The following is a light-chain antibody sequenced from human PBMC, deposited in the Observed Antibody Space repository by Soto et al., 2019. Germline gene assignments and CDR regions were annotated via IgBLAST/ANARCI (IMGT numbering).Light chain of an antibody. V-gene: IGKV1-39*01. Sequence: DIQMTQSPSSLSASVGDRVTITCRASQSISNYLNWYQQRPGKAPKFLIHAASSLQSGVPSRFSGSGSGTDFSLTISSLQPEDFATYYCQQGYSIPYTFGQGTKLESK. J-gene: IGKJ2*01. CDR3: QQGYSIPYT. CDR2: AAS. CDR1: QSISNY.